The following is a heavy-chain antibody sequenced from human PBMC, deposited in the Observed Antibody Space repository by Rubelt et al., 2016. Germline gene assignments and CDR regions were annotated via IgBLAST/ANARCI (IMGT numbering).Heavy chain of an antibody. CDR3: ARDPDYVGGTEYYFDY. Sequence: YADSVKGRFTISRDNAKNSLYLQMNSLRAEDTAVYYCARDPDYVGGTEYYFDYWGQGTLVTVSS. J-gene: IGHJ4*02. V-gene: IGHV3-48*01. D-gene: IGHD3-16*01.